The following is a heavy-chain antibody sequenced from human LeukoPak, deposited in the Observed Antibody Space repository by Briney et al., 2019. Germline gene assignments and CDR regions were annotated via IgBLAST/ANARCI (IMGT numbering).Heavy chain of an antibody. J-gene: IGHJ5*02. Sequence: RGASVKVSCKASGYTFTGYYMHWVRQAPGQGLEWMGGIIPIFGTANYAQKFQGRVTITADESTSTAYMELRSLRSDDTAVYYCAREGGTLRWKDNWFDPWGQGTLVTVSS. CDR3: AREGGTLRWKDNWFDP. D-gene: IGHD4-23*01. CDR2: IIPIFGTA. V-gene: IGHV1-69*13. CDR1: GYTFTGYY.